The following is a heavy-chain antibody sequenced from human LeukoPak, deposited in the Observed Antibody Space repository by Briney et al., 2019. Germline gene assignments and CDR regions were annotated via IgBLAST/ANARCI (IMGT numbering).Heavy chain of an antibody. CDR1: GDSVSSGNYY. D-gene: IGHD3-22*01. J-gene: IGHJ4*02. CDR3: ARGQDDRSGTFDY. Sequence: SETLSLTCTVSGDSVSSGNYYLSWIRQPPGKGLDWITYMSPSGTTKYNPSLKSRVTTSVDTSRTQFSLRLSSVTAADTAVYYCARGQDDRSGTFDYWGQGVLVTVSS. CDR2: MSPSGTT. V-gene: IGHV4-61*01.